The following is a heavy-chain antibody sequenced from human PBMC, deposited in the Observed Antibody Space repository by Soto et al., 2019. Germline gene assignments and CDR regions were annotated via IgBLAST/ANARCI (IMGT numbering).Heavy chain of an antibody. CDR1: RVAFSKFI. D-gene: IGHD3-22*01. V-gene: IGHV1-69*01. J-gene: IGHJ6*02. CDR3: ANVIYSRPMGYYYGMDV. Sequence: QLEQSGGEVKKPGSAVKVSCKASRVAFSKFIVTWVRQAPGLGLEWVGGIIPIFGTANYAQKFQGRDTINADESTSTSYIEVNNLRSEDTAVYDCANVIYSRPMGYYYGMDVWGQGTTVTVFS. CDR2: IIPIFGTA.